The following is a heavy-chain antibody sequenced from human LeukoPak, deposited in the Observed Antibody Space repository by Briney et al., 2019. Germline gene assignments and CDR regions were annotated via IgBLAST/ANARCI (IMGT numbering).Heavy chain of an antibody. D-gene: IGHD3-22*01. V-gene: IGHV3-74*01. CDR3: ARDRDSSGYYLDY. J-gene: IGHJ4*02. CDR2: IGDDGGDP. Sequence: PGGSLRLSCAASGFIFSNYWMHWVRQAPGKGLVWVSRIGDDGGDPSYADSVKGRFTISRDNAKSTLYLQMTSLTAEDTAVYYCARDRDSSGYYLDYWGQGTLVTVSS. CDR1: GFIFSNYW.